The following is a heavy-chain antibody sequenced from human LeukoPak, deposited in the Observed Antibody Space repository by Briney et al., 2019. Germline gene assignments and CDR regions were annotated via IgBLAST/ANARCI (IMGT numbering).Heavy chain of an antibody. CDR3: ANTGGSSLLWFGEYPTYFDY. Sequence: GGSLRLSCAASGFTFSSYAMSWVRQAPGKGLEWVSAISGSGGSTYYADSVKGRFTISRDNSKNTLYLQMNSLRAEDTAVYYCANTGGSSLLWFGEYPTYFDYWGQGTLVTVSS. V-gene: IGHV3-23*01. J-gene: IGHJ4*02. CDR2: ISGSGGST. CDR1: GFTFSSYA. D-gene: IGHD3-10*01.